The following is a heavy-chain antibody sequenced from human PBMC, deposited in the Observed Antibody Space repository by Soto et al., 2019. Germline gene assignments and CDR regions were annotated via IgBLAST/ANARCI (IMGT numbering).Heavy chain of an antibody. D-gene: IGHD5-12*01. CDR1: GYKFTSYG. J-gene: IGHJ4*02. CDR3: ARERGYESNY. V-gene: IGHV1-18*01. Sequence: QVQLVQSGAEAKRPGASVTVSCKASGYKFTSYGISWVRHPPGQGLEWMGWLSAYNGNTNYAQKLQGRVTMTTDTSTSTAYMELRSLRSDDTAVYYCARERGYESNYWGQGTLVAVSS. CDR2: LSAYNGNT.